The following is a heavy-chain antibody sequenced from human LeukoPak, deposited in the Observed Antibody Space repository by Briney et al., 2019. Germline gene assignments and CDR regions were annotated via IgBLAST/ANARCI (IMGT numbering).Heavy chain of an antibody. CDR2: IKQDGSEK. CDR3: AKDLVVVXXXXYXFXY. Sequence: GGSLRLSCAASGFTFSSYWMSWVRQAPGKGLEWVANIKQDGSEKYYVDSVKGRFTISRDNAKNSLYLQMNSLRAEDTAVYYCAKDLVVVXXXXYXFXYWGXXTLVTV. D-gene: IGHD2-15*01. V-gene: IGHV3-7*01. J-gene: IGHJ4*02. CDR1: GFTFSSYW.